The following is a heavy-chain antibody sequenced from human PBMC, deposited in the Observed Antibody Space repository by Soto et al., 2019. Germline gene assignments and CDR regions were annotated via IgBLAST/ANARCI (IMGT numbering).Heavy chain of an antibody. V-gene: IGHV3-33*01. CDR3: ARDRGLLWFGELSPDWFDP. CDR2: IWYDGSNK. D-gene: IGHD3-10*01. CDR1: RFTFSNYG. J-gene: IGHJ5*02. Sequence: ESGGGVVQPGRSLRLSCAASRFTFSNYGMHWVRQAPGKGLEWVAVIWYDGSNKYYADSVKGRFTISRDNSKNTLYLQMNSLRAEDTAVYYCARDRGLLWFGELSPDWFDPWGQGTLVTVSS.